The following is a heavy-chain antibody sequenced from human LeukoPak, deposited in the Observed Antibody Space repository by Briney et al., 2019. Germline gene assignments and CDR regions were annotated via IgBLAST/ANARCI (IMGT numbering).Heavy chain of an antibody. V-gene: IGHV4-39*07. CDR1: GGSISSSSYY. D-gene: IGHD3-22*01. Sequence: SETLSLTCTVSGGSISSSSYYWGWIRQPPGKGLEWIGSIYYSGSTYYNPSLKSRVTISVDTSKNQFSLKLSSVTAADTAVYYCASKEVITRIFDYWGQGTLVTVSS. CDR2: IYYSGST. J-gene: IGHJ4*02. CDR3: ASKEVITRIFDY.